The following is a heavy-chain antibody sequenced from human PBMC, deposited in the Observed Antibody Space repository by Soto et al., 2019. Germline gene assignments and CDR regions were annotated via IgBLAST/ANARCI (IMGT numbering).Heavy chain of an antibody. J-gene: IGHJ5*02. CDR3: ARQQIYYDILTGYLEGWFDP. CDR1: GFTFSSYS. CDR2: ISSSSSTI. D-gene: IGHD3-9*01. Sequence: EVQLVESGGGLVQPGGSLRLSCAASGFTFSSYSMNWVRQAPGKGLEWVSYISSSSSTIYYADSVKGRFTISRDNAKNSLYLQRNSLRAEDTAVYYCARQQIYYDILTGYLEGWFDPWGQGTLVTVSS. V-gene: IGHV3-48*01.